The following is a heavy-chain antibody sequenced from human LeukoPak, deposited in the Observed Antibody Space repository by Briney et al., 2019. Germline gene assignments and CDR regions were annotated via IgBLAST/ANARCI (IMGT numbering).Heavy chain of an antibody. D-gene: IGHD5-18*01. CDR2: ISWNSGSI. Sequence: GGSLRLSCAASGFTFDDYAMHWVRQAPGKGLEWVSGISWNSGSIGYADSVKGRFTISRDNAKNSLYLLMNSLRAEDTALYYCAKDYTAMVRGPDYWGQGTLVTVSS. V-gene: IGHV3-9*01. CDR3: AKDYTAMVRGPDY. CDR1: GFTFDDYA. J-gene: IGHJ4*02.